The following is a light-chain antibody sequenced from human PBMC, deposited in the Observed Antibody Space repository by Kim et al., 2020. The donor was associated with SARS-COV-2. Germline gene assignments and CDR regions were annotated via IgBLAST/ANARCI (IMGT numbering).Light chain of an antibody. V-gene: IGLV1-44*01. J-gene: IGLJ2*01. CDR2: GYN. CDR1: FSNVRRTP. CDR3: AAWDDNLNGVG. Sequence: GKRVIISWSRSFSNVRRTPVTWWQQLPGTAPKLLIFGYNQRPSGVPDRFSGSKSGTSASLAISGLQSEDEADYYCAAWDDNLNGVGFGGGTQLTVL.